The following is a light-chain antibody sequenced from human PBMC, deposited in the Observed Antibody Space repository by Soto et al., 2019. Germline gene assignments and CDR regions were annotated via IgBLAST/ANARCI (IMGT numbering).Light chain of an antibody. CDR2: GAS. CDR3: QQYDTSPPLT. Sequence: IVLTQSPGTLSLSPGDRATLSCRANQSVSSNYLGWYQQKPGQAPRLLLYGASSRAIGIPDRFSGSGSGTDFTLTISRLEPEDFAVYYCQQYDTSPPLTFGGGTKVEIK. CDR1: QSVSSNY. J-gene: IGKJ4*01. V-gene: IGKV3-20*01.